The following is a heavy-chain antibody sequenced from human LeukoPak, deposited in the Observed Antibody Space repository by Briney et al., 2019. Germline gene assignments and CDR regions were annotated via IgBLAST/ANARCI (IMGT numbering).Heavy chain of an antibody. J-gene: IGHJ1*01. CDR1: GGSISSYY. CDR2: IYYSGST. Sequence: PSETLSLTCTVSGGSISSYYWSWIRQPPGKGLEWIGYIYYSGSTNYNPSLKSRVTISVDTSKNQFSLKLSSVTAADTAVYYCARHEVPAAKYFQHWGQGTLVTVSS. D-gene: IGHD2-2*01. CDR3: ARHEVPAAKYFQH. V-gene: IGHV4-59*08.